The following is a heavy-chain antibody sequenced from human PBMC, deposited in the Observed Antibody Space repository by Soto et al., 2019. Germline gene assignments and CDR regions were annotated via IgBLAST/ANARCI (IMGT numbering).Heavy chain of an antibody. CDR2: LTGSGGST. CDR1: GFTFSSYA. V-gene: IGHV3-23*01. CDR3: AKDIRDSSGWYGCNYYGMDV. J-gene: IGHJ6*02. Sequence: EVQLLESGGGLVQPGGSLRLSCAASGFTFSSYAMSWVRQAPGKGLEWVSALTGSGGSTYYADSVKGRFTISRDNSKNTLYLQMNSLRAEDTAVYYCAKDIRDSSGWYGCNYYGMDVWCQGTTVTVFS. D-gene: IGHD6-19*01.